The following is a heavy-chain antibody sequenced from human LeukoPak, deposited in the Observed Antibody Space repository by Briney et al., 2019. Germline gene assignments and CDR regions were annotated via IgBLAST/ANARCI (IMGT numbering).Heavy chain of an antibody. Sequence: PGGSLRLSCAAPGFTFSSYGMHWVRQAPGKGLEWVAVIWYDGSNKYYADSVKGRFTISRDNSKNTLYLQMNSLRAEDTAVYYCARDITGTTDPFDFWGQGTLVTVSS. D-gene: IGHD1-7*01. J-gene: IGHJ4*02. V-gene: IGHV3-33*01. CDR1: GFTFSSYG. CDR3: ARDITGTTDPFDF. CDR2: IWYDGSNK.